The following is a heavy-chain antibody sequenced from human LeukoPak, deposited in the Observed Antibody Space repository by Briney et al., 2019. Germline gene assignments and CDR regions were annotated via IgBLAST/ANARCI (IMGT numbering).Heavy chain of an antibody. Sequence: PGGSLRLSCAASGFTFSSYWMSWVRQAPGKGLEWVANIKQDGSENYYVDSVKGRFTISRDNAKNSLYLQMNSLRAEDTAVYYCAGYSGYDWAFDIWGQGTMVTVSS. J-gene: IGHJ3*02. CDR2: IKQDGSEN. V-gene: IGHV3-7*01. CDR1: GFTFSSYW. D-gene: IGHD5-12*01. CDR3: AGYSGYDWAFDI.